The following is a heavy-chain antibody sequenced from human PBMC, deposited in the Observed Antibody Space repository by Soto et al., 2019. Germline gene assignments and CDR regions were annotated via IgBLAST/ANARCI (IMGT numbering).Heavy chain of an antibody. V-gene: IGHV1-69*13. CDR2: IIPIFGTA. J-gene: IGHJ6*02. D-gene: IGHD4-17*01. CDR1: GGTFSSYA. CDR3: ATPSYGDYVLASRELPPHYYYYYGMDV. Sequence: GASVKVSCKASGGTFSSYAISWVGQAPGQGLEWMGGIIPIFGTANYAQKFQGRVTITADESTSTAYMELSSLRSEDTAVYYCATPSYGDYVLASRELPPHYYYYYGMDVWGQGTTVTVSS.